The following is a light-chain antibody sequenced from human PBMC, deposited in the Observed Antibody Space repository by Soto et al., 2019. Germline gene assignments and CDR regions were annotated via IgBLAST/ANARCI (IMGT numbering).Light chain of an antibody. J-gene: IGKJ5*01. V-gene: IGKV3-15*01. CDR1: QSVRSS. Sequence: EIVLTQPPCTLSLSPGERATLFCRASQSVRSSLAWYQQKPGQAPRLLIYGASTRATGIPARFSGSGSGTEFTLTISSLQSGDFAVYYCQQYNNWPITFGQGTRLEI. CDR3: QQYNNWPIT. CDR2: GAS.